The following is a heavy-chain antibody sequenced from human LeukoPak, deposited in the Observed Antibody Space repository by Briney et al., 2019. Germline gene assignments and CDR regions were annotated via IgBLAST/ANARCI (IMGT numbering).Heavy chain of an antibody. CDR1: GLTFSNYA. CDR2: ISGTGGST. Sequence: GGSLRLSCAASGLTFSNYAMSWVRQAPGKGLEWVSAISGTGGSTYYADSVKGRFTISRDNSKNTLYLQMDSLRAEDTAVYYCAKDLGYSYGPYYFDYWGQGTLVTVSS. V-gene: IGHV3-23*01. CDR3: AKDLGYSYGPYYFDY. D-gene: IGHD5-18*01. J-gene: IGHJ4*02.